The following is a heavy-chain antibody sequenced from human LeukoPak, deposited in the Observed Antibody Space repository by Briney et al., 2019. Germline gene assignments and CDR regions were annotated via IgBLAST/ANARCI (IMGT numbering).Heavy chain of an antibody. J-gene: IGHJ6*02. CDR2: VNSDGSSK. CDR3: AREIWRDSYYYGTDV. Sequence: PGGSLRLSCAASGFTFSSFWMHWVRQTPGKGLVWVSRVNSDGSSKTYADSVKGRFTISRDNAKNTLYLQMSSLRAEDTAVYYCAREIWRDSYYYGTDVWGQGTTVTVSS. V-gene: IGHV3-74*01. CDR1: GFTFSSFW.